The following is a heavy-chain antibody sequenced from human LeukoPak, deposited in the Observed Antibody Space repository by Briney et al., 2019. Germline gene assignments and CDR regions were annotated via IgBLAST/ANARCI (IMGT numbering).Heavy chain of an antibody. Sequence: PSETLSLTCSVSGGSTISYYWSWIRQPPGKGLEWIGYIYYSGRTTYNPSLKRRVTISVDTSNHQFSLKLGSVTAADTAVYYCARQGGTPAVNDAFDIWGQGTMVTVSS. J-gene: IGHJ3*02. V-gene: IGHV4-59*08. CDR3: ARQGGTPAVNDAFDI. CDR1: GGSTISYY. D-gene: IGHD1-7*01. CDR2: IYYSGRT.